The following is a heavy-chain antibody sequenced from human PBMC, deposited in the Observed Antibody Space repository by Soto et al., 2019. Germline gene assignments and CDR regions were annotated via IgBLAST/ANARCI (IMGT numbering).Heavy chain of an antibody. CDR1: GGSISSGGYY. Sequence: PSETLSLTCTVSGGSISSGGYYWSWIRQHPGKGLDWIGYIYYSGSTYYNPSLKSRVTISVDTSKNQFSLKLSSVTAADTAVYYCARVRDDISLGRYFPPHYFDYWGQGTLVTVSS. CDR2: IYYSGST. J-gene: IGHJ4*02. CDR3: ARVRDDISLGRYFPPHYFDY. D-gene: IGHD3-9*01. V-gene: IGHV4-31*03.